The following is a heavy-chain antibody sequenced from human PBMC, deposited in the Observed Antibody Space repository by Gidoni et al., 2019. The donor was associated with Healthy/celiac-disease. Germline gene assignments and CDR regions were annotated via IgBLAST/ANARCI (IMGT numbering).Heavy chain of an antibody. Sequence: QVQLQESGPGLVKPSQTLSLTCTVSAGSIRSGGYYWSWIRPHPGKGLEWIGYSYYSGSTYYNPSLKSRVTISGDTSKNQFSLKLSSVTAADTAVYYCARGEGLLWFGELSGYFDYWGQGTLVTVSS. J-gene: IGHJ4*02. D-gene: IGHD3-10*01. CDR3: ARGEGLLWFGELSGYFDY. CDR1: AGSIRSGGYY. V-gene: IGHV4-31*03. CDR2: SYYSGST.